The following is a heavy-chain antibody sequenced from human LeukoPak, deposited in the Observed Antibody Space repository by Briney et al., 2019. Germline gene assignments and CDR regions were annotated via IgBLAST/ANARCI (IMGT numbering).Heavy chain of an antibody. J-gene: IGHJ4*02. Sequence: PGGSLRHSCAASGFTFSDYYMSWIRQAPGKGLEWVSYISSSGSTIYYADSVKGRFTISRDNAKNSLYLQMNSLRAEDTAVYYCARGLVQYSSGWYFDYWGQGTLVTVSS. V-gene: IGHV3-11*01. D-gene: IGHD6-19*01. CDR2: ISSSGSTI. CDR3: ARGLVQYSSGWYFDY. CDR1: GFTFSDYY.